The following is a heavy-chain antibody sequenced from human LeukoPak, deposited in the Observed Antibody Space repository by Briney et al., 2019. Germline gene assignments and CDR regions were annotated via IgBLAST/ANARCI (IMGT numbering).Heavy chain of an antibody. V-gene: IGHV4-39*07. CDR2: IYHTGST. CDR3: ARETVGSGWYPDY. D-gene: IGHD6-19*01. CDR1: GGSISSGDYY. J-gene: IGHJ4*02. Sequence: SETLSLTCTVSGGSISSGDYYWSWIRQSPGKGLEWIGEIYHTGSTHYNPSLKSRVTISVDKSTNQFSLELNSVTAADTAVYFCARETVGSGWYPDYWGQGTLVTVSS.